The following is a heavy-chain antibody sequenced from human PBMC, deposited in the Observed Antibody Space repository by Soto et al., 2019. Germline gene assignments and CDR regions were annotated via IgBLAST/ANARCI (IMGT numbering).Heavy chain of an antibody. Sequence: SETLSLTCGVYGGSLSGSFWTWIRQPPGKGLEWIGEINHSGSTNYNPALKSRVTISVDTSKNQFSLKLSSVTAADTAVYYCATGLNYWGQGTLVTVSS. CDR2: INHSGST. J-gene: IGHJ4*02. V-gene: IGHV4-34*01. CDR1: GGSLSGSF. CDR3: ATGLNY.